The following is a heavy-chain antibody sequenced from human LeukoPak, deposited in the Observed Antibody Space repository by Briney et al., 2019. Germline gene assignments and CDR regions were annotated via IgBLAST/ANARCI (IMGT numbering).Heavy chain of an antibody. CDR1: GYTFTDYY. Sequence: ASVKVSCKASGYTFTDYYMHWVQQAPGQGLEWMGWINPNSGGTNYAQKFQGRVTMTRDTSISTAYMELSRLRSDDTAVYYCARDLQWPDAFDIWGQGAMVTVSS. J-gene: IGHJ3*02. D-gene: IGHD6-19*01. CDR3: ARDLQWPDAFDI. V-gene: IGHV1-2*02. CDR2: INPNSGGT.